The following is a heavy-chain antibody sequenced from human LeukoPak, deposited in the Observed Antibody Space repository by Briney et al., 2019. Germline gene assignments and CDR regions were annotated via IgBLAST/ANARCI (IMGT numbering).Heavy chain of an antibody. CDR3: AKDFPLWFGDKGLDY. D-gene: IGHD3-10*01. V-gene: IGHV3-23*01. Sequence: PGGSLRLSCVASGFTFSTYAMSWVRQAPGKELEWVSDISGSGEITHYAESVKGRFTISRDNSRNTIYLQMNSLRAEDTAVYYCAKDFPLWFGDKGLDYWGQGTLVTVSS. J-gene: IGHJ4*02. CDR1: GFTFSTYA. CDR2: ISGSGEIT.